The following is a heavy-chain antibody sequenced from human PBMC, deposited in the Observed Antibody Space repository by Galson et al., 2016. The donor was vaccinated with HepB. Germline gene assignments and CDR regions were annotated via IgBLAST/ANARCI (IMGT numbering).Heavy chain of an antibody. J-gene: IGHJ6*03. CDR1: GFIFSDHY. Sequence: ALRLPCAAAGFIFSDHYMDWFRQAPGKGLEWVGGSRNKDNSYNTEYVLSGKGRFTISRDDSKNSLLLQLNSLKTEDTAVYYCVAGSVGWYFDYYYYYMDVWGKGTPVTVSS. CDR3: VAGSVGWYFDYYYYYMDV. CDR2: SRNKDNSYNT. D-gene: IGHD6-19*01. V-gene: IGHV3-72*01.